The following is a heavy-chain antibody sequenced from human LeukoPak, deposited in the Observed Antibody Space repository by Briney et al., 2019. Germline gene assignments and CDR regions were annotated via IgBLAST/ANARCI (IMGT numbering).Heavy chain of an antibody. Sequence: GGSLRLSCAVSGFTFSDAWMHWVRQAPGKGLEWVGLIKRRTDGGTSNYAAPVKGGFAISRDDSEDTLFLQMDSLKSEDTGVYYCTTGYTSASHDGYWGQGTLVTVSS. V-gene: IGHV3-15*07. CDR3: TTGYTSASHDGY. CDR2: IKRRTDGGTS. CDR1: GFTFSDAW. J-gene: IGHJ4*02. D-gene: IGHD2-15*01.